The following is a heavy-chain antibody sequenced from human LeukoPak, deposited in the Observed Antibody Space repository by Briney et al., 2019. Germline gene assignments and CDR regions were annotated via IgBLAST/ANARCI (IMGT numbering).Heavy chain of an antibody. J-gene: IGHJ6*02. CDR3: ARRSRVYYYYGMDV. CDR1: GFTFSSYA. CDR2: ISGSGGST. V-gene: IGHV3-23*01. Sequence: PGGSLRLSCAASGFTFSSYAMSWVRQAPGKGLEWVSAISGSGGSTYYADSVKGRFTISRDNAKNSLYLQMNSLRDEDTAVYYCARRSRVYYYYGMDVWGQGTTVTVSS.